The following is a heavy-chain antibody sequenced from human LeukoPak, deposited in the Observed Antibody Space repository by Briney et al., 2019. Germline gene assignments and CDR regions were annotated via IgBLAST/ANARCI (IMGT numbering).Heavy chain of an antibody. Sequence: SETLSLTCTVSGGSISSYYWSWIRQPPGKGLEWIGYIYYSGSTNYNPSLKRRVTISVDTSKNQFSLKLSSVTAADTAVYYCARVVTISRDYYYYYMDVWGKGTTVTISS. J-gene: IGHJ6*03. D-gene: IGHD3-9*01. CDR3: ARVVTISRDYYYYYMDV. CDR2: IYYSGST. V-gene: IGHV4-59*01. CDR1: GGSISSYY.